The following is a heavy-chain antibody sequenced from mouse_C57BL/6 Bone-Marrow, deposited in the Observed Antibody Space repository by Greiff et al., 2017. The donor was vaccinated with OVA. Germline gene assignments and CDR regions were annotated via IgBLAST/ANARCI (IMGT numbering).Heavy chain of an antibody. CDR2: LSYSVST. V-gene: IGHV3-8*01. Sequence: EVKLMESGPGLAKPSQTPSLTCSFTGYSITRHYWNWIRKFPGNKLEYMGYLSYSVSTYYNPALKSRISITRDTSKNQYYLQLNSVTTEDTATYYCARLGYGSSPYYAMDYWGQGTSVTVSS. J-gene: IGHJ4*01. CDR3: ARLGYGSSPYYAMDY. D-gene: IGHD1-1*01. CDR1: GYSITRHY.